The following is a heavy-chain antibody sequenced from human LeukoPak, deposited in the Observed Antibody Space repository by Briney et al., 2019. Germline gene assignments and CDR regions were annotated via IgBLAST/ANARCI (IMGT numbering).Heavy chain of an antibody. Sequence: GGSLRLSCAASGFTFSSYAMSWVRQAPGKGLEWVSAISGSDGSTYYADSVKGRFTISRDNSKNTLYLQMNSLRAEDTAVYYCAKDDGYSSVYYFDYWGQGTLVTVSS. D-gene: IGHD6-19*01. CDR3: AKDDGYSSVYYFDY. V-gene: IGHV3-23*01. CDR2: ISGSDGST. CDR1: GFTFSSYA. J-gene: IGHJ4*02.